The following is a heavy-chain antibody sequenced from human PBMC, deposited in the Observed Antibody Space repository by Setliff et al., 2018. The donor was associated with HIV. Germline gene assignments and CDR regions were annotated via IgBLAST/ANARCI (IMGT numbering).Heavy chain of an antibody. V-gene: IGHV1-69*13. CDR3: ASKGDYYTSKTLDS. D-gene: IGHD3-10*01. Sequence: ASVKVSCKASGGTFSNYGFAWVRQALGKGLEWMGGIIPSFGSADYAQKFQGRVTISADESTSTVYLELSSLTSDDTAMYYCASKGDYYTSKTLDSWGQGTLVTVSS. CDR1: GGTFSNYG. CDR2: IIPSFGSA. J-gene: IGHJ4*02.